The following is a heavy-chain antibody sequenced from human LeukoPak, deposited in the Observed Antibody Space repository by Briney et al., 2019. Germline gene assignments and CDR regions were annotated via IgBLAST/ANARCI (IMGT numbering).Heavy chain of an antibody. D-gene: IGHD3-10*01. CDR2: ISGSGGST. J-gene: IGHJ3*02. CDR1: GFTFSSYA. V-gene: IGHV3-23*01. Sequence: GGSLRLSCAASGFTFSSYAMSWVRQAPGKGLEWVSAISGSGGSTYYADSVKGRFTISRDNSKNTLYLQMNSLRAEDTAVYYCAKLELLWFGELRSDAFDIWGQGTMVTVSS. CDR3: AKLELLWFGELRSDAFDI.